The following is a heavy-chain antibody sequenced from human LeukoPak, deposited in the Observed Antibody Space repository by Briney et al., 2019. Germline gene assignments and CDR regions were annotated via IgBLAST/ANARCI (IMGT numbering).Heavy chain of an antibody. V-gene: IGHV1-24*01. J-gene: IGHJ4*02. D-gene: IGHD3-22*01. Sequence: ASVKVSCKASGYTFTVYNMHWVRQAPGKGLEWMGGFDAEDGETIYAQKFQSRVTMTEYTCKDTAYMGLSSLRSEDTAVYYCATVGNTMIGRWGQGTLVTVSS. CDR2: FDAEDGET. CDR3: ATVGNTMIGR. CDR1: GYTFTVYN.